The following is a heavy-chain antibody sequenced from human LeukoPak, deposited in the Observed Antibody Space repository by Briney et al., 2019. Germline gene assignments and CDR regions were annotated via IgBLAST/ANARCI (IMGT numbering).Heavy chain of an antibody. V-gene: IGHV3-11*04. CDR1: GFTFSDYY. J-gene: IGHJ4*02. Sequence: GGSLRLSCAASGFTFSDYYMSWVRQAPGKGLEWVSYISSSGSTIYYADSVKGRFTLSRDNAKNSLYLQMNSLRAEDTAVYYCARTGGSYPYYFEYWGQGTLVTVSS. D-gene: IGHD1-26*01. CDR3: ARTGGSYPYYFEY. CDR2: ISSSGSTI.